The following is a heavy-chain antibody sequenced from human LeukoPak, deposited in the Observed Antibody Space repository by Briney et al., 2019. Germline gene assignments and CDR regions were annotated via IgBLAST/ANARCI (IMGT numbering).Heavy chain of an antibody. CDR3: ARDSFLEWFHWFDP. CDR2: TYYRSTWYN. V-gene: IGHV6-1*01. J-gene: IGHJ5*02. CDR1: GDSVSSNSVT. D-gene: IGHD3-3*01. Sequence: SQTLSLTCAISGDSVSSNSVTWNWIRQSPSRGLEWLGRTYYRSTWYNDYAVSVRGRITVNPDTSKNQFSLKLSSVTAADTAVYYCARDSFLEWFHWFDPWGQGTLVTVSS.